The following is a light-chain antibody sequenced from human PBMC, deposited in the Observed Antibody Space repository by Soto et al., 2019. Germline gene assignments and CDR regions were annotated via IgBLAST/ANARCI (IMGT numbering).Light chain of an antibody. V-gene: IGLV2-14*01. CDR2: DVS. CDR3: SSYTSSSTLVV. CDR1: SSDVDDYNY. Sequence: QSALTQPASVSGSPGQSITISCTGTSSDVDDYNYVSWYQQHPGKAPRVMIFDVSNRPSGVSNRFSGSKSGNTASLTISGLQADDEADYYCSSYTSSSTLVVFGGGTQLTVL. J-gene: IGLJ2*01.